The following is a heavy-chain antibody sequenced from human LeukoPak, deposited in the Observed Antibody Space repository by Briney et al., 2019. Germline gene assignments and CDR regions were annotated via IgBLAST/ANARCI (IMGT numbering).Heavy chain of an antibody. V-gene: IGHV4-38-2*02. CDR3: ARGGVDCSGGSCYALYYFDY. CDR1: GYSISSGYY. CDR2: IYQSGRT. D-gene: IGHD2-15*01. Sequence: PSETLSLTCTVSGYSISSGYYWGWIRQSPGTGLEWIGNIYQSGRTYYNPSLKSRVTVSVDTSKNQFSLKLSSVTAADTAVYYCARGGVDCSGGSCYALYYFDYWGQGTLVTVSS. J-gene: IGHJ4*02.